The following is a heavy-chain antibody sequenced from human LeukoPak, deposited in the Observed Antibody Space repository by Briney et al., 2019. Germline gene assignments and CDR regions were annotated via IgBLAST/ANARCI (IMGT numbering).Heavy chain of an antibody. Sequence: ASVKVSCKASGYTFTGYYMHWVRQAPGQGLEWMGRINPNSGGTNYAQKFQGRVTMTRDTSISTAYMELSRLRSADTAVYYCARVRIAAAGTSNYWGQGTLVTVSS. CDR2: INPNSGGT. CDR3: ARVRIAAAGTSNY. J-gene: IGHJ4*02. D-gene: IGHD6-13*01. CDR1: GYTFTGYY. V-gene: IGHV1-2*06.